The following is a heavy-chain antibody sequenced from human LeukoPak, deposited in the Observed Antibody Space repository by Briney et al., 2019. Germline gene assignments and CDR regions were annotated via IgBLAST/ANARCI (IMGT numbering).Heavy chain of an antibody. CDR3: TRLFDNC. D-gene: IGHD3-3*01. V-gene: IGHV1-8*01. J-gene: IGHJ4*02. CDR2: MNPRSGEA. CDR1: GYTFTSYD. Sequence: ASVKVSCKASGYTFTSYDINWVRQAPGEGLEWMGWMNPRSGEAGYAQRFRGRVTMTRNIAISTAYLELSSLRSEDTAMYYCTRLFDNCWGQGTLVTVSS.